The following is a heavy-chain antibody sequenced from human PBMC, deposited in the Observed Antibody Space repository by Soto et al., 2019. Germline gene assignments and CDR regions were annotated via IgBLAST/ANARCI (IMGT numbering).Heavy chain of an antibody. CDR2: IYHRGST. CDR1: CGSISSRNW. J-gene: IGHJ3*02. D-gene: IGHD3-10*01. Sequence: QVQLQESGPGLVKPSGPLSLTCAVSCGSISSRNWWSWVRQPPGKGLEWIGEIYHRGSTNYNPSLKSRVTISVAKSKNQFSLKLSSVTAADTAVYYCASKFGELLADAFDIWGQGTMVTVSS. V-gene: IGHV4-4*02. CDR3: ASKFGELLADAFDI.